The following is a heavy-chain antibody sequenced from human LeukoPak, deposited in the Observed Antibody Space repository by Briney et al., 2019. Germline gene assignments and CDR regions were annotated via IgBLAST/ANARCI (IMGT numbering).Heavy chain of an antibody. J-gene: IGHJ4*02. V-gene: IGHV4-39*07. D-gene: IGHD3-22*01. CDR1: GGSISSSSYY. Sequence: PSETLSLTCTVSGGSISSSSYYWGWIRQPPGKGLEWIGEINHSGSTNYNPSLKSRVTISVDTSKNQFSLKLSSVTAADTAVYYCARGLGYYDSSESDWGQGTLVTVSS. CDR3: ARGLGYYDSSESD. CDR2: INHSGST.